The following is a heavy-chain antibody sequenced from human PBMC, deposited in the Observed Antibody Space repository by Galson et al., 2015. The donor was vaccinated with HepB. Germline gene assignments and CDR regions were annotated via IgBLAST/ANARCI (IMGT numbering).Heavy chain of an antibody. CDR3: ARDQPLLLWFRELSTFDY. CDR2: INTNTGNP. Sequence: SVKVSCKASGYTFTSYAMNWVRQAPGQGLEWMGWINTNTGNPTYAQGFTGRFVFSLDTSVSTAYLQISSLKAEDTAVYYCARDQPLLLWFRELSTFDYWGQGTLVTVSS. D-gene: IGHD3-10*01. CDR1: GYTFTSYA. J-gene: IGHJ4*02. V-gene: IGHV7-4-1*02.